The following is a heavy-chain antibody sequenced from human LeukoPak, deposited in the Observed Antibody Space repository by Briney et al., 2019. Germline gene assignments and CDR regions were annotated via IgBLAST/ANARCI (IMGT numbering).Heavy chain of an antibody. CDR3: ARDLGSSGLY. CDR1: GYTFTSYG. CDR2: INPSGGST. Sequence: GASVKVSCKASGYTFTSYGISWVRQAPGQGLEWMGIINPSGGSTSYAQKFQGRVTMTRDTSTSTVYMELSSLRSEDTAVYYCARDLGSSGLYWGQGTLVTVSS. D-gene: IGHD3-22*01. J-gene: IGHJ4*02. V-gene: IGHV1-46*01.